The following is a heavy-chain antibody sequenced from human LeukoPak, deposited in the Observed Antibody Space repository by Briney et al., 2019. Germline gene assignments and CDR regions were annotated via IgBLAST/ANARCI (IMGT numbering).Heavy chain of an antibody. J-gene: IGHJ4*02. CDR2: IRGSGDTT. D-gene: IGHD2-21*02. Sequence: GESLGLSCAASGVTLRNYGLSWVRHTPGKGLEWVSAIRGSGDTTFYADSVKGRFTISRDNSENTVYLQMNSLRAEDTAVYYCEKRGDKLDLIWGQGTLVTVSS. V-gene: IGHV3-23*01. CDR1: GVTLRNYG. CDR3: EKRGDKLDLI.